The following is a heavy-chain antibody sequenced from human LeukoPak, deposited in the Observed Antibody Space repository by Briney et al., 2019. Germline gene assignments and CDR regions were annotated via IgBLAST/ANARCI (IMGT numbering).Heavy chain of an antibody. CDR3: ARSREGFYMDV. D-gene: IGHD1-26*01. Sequence: GGSLRLSCAASGFTFTSYSMNWVRQAPGKGLEWVSSITRSSNFIYYADSVKGRFTISRDNAKKSLYLQMNSLRAEDTAVYYCARSREGFYMDVWGKGTTVTVSS. CDR1: GFTFTSYS. J-gene: IGHJ6*03. V-gene: IGHV3-21*01. CDR2: ITRSSNFI.